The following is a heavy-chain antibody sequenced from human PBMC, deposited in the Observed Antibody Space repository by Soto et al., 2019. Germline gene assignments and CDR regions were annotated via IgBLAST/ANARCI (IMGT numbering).Heavy chain of an antibody. CDR1: GFTFTGYY. D-gene: IGHD3-16*01. J-gene: IGHJ4*02. Sequence: QVPLVQSGAEVREAGASVKVSCKASGFTFTGYYIHWVRQAPGQGLEWMGWIKSNGGDPKYSQKFQDRVTMTRDTSMNTVYMELSRLRSDDTAVYYCARDERSYGEPPFDYWGQGTLVTVSS. V-gene: IGHV1-2*02. CDR3: ARDERSYGEPPFDY. CDR2: IKSNGGDP.